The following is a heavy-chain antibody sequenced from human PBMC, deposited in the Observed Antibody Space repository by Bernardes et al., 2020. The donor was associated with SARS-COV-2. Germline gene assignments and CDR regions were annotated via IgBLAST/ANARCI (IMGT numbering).Heavy chain of an antibody. CDR1: GFPVSSNY. D-gene: IGHD3-16*01. V-gene: IGHV3-66*02. CDR3: ASRMATSWGFDY. Sequence: GSLRPSCAASGFPVSSNYMGWVRPAPGKGLEWVSVIYRGGSTYYADSVKGRFSISRDNSQNTLFLQMNSLRVEDTAVYYCASRMATSWGFDYWGQGTLVTVSA. CDR2: IYRGGST. J-gene: IGHJ4*02.